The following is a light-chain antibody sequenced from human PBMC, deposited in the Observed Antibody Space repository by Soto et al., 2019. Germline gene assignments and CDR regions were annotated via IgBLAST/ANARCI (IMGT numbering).Light chain of an antibody. Sequence: SVLTQPASVSGSPWQSITISCTGNNSDVGGYNYVSWYQQHPGKAPKLMIYDVSNRPSGVSNRFSGSKSGNTASLTISGLQAEDEADYYCSSYTSSSTPVVFGGGTKVTVL. CDR3: SSYTSSSTPVV. V-gene: IGLV2-14*01. CDR2: DVS. J-gene: IGLJ2*01. CDR1: NSDVGGYNY.